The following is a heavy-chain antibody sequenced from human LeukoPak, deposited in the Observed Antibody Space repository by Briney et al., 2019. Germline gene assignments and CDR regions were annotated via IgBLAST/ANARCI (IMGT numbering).Heavy chain of an antibody. V-gene: IGHV3-7*01. CDR3: AREYEGGSFKNWFDP. Sequence: GGSLRLSCAASGVTLSSYWMSCVRCAPEKGLLCVANRKQDGSEKYYVDSVKGRFNITRDNAKNSLYLQMNSLRAEDTAVYYCAREYEGGSFKNWFDPWRQGTLVSVSS. J-gene: IGHJ5*02. D-gene: IGHD1-26*01. CDR1: GVTLSSYW. CDR2: RKQDGSEK.